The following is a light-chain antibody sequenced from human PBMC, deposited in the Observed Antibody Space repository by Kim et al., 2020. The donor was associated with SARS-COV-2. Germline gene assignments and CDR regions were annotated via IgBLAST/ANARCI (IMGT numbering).Light chain of an antibody. CDR1: NIGSKS. Sequence: SYELTQPPSVSVAPGKTARITCGGNNIGSKSVHWYQQKPGQAPVLVIYYDSDRPSGIPERFSGSNSGNTATLTISRVEARDEADYYCQVWESSSDHRVFGGGTQLTVL. CDR3: QVWESSSDHRV. J-gene: IGLJ3*02. V-gene: IGLV3-21*01. CDR2: YDS.